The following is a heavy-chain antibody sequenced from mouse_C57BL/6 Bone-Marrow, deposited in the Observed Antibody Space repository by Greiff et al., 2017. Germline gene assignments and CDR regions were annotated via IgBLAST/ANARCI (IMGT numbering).Heavy chain of an antibody. D-gene: IGHD1-1*01. J-gene: IGHJ3*01. CDR2: IYPRSGNT. CDR1: GYTFTSYG. CDR3: ARCSCSWFAY. V-gene: IGHV1-81*01. Sequence: VKLMQSGAELARPGASVKLSCKASGYTFTSYGISWVKQRTGQGLEWIGEIYPRSGNTYYNEKFKGKATLTADKSSSTAYMELRSLTSEDSAVYFCARCSCSWFAYWGQGTLVTVS.